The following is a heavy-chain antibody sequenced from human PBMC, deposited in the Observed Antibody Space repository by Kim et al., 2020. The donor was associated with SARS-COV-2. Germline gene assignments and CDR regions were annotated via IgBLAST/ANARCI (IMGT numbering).Heavy chain of an antibody. CDR3: GSVYYFGSGSYSDGCDY. D-gene: IGHD3-10*01. J-gene: IGHJ4*02. Sequence: GGSLRLSCAASGFTFNRYWMDWVRQAPGKGLVWVSRINSDGSTTKYADSVKGRFTISRDNAKNTLYLQLNNLRAEDTAMYYCGSVYYFGSGSYSDGCDYWGQGTLVTVSS. CDR1: GFTFNRYW. CDR2: INSDGSTT. V-gene: IGHV3-74*03.